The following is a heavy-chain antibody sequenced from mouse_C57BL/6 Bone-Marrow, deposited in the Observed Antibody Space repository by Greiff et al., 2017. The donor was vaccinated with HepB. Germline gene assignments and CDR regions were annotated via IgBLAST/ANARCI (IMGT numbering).Heavy chain of an antibody. CDR3: ARGPYYYGSSYGAY. V-gene: IGHV1-66*01. D-gene: IGHD1-1*01. J-gene: IGHJ3*01. Sequence: VQLQQSGPELVKPGASVKISCKASGYSFTSYYIHWVKQRPGQGLEWIGWIYPGSGNTKYNEKFKGKATLTADTSSSTAYMQLSSLTSEDSAVYYCARGPYYYGSSYGAYWGQGTLVTVSA. CDR2: IYPGSGNT. CDR1: GYSFTSYY.